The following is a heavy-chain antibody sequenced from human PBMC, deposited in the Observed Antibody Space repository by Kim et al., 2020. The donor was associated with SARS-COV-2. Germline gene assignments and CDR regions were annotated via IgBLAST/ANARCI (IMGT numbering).Heavy chain of an antibody. CDR2: VGAYNGDT. CDR1: GYTFTSYG. V-gene: IGHV1-18*01. CDR3: ARDRGYGDDTFDY. D-gene: IGHD4-17*01. J-gene: IGHJ4*02. Sequence: ASVKVSCKASGYTFTSYGISWERQAPGQGLEWLGWVGAYNGDTNYAQNLQGRVTLTTDTSTSTAFLELRSLRSDDTAVYFCARDRGYGDDTFDYWGQGTLVTVSS.